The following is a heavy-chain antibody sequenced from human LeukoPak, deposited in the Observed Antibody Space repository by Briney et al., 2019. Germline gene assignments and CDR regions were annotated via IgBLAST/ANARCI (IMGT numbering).Heavy chain of an antibody. V-gene: IGHV4-59*01. CDR1: GGSISSYY. CDR3: ARAGGLVVAGTFDP. Sequence: SETLSLTCTVSGGSISSYYWSWIRQPPGKGLEWIGYIYYSGSTNYNPSLKSRVTISVDTSKNQFSLKLSSVTAADTAVYYCARAGGLVVAGTFDPWGQGTLVTVSS. CDR2: IYYSGST. J-gene: IGHJ5*02. D-gene: IGHD6-19*01.